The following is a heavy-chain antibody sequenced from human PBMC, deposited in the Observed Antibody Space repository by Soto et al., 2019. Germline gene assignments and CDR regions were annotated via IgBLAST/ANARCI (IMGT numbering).Heavy chain of an antibody. Sequence: EVQLVESGGGLVQPGGSLRLSCAASGFTFSSYSMNWVRQAPGKGLEWVSYISSSSSTIYYADSVKGRFTISRDNAKNSLYLQMNSLSDEDTAVYYCARERAPNYYDSSGYSYYFQHWGQGTLVTVSS. CDR1: GFTFSSYS. J-gene: IGHJ1*01. D-gene: IGHD3-22*01. CDR3: ARERAPNYYDSSGYSYYFQH. CDR2: ISSSSSTI. V-gene: IGHV3-48*02.